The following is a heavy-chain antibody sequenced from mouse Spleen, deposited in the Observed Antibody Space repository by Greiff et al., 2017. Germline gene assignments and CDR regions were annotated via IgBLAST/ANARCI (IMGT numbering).Heavy chain of an antibody. J-gene: IGHJ2*01. CDR1: GFTFSSYA. Sequence: EVKVVESGGGLVKPGGSLKLSCAASGFTFSSYAMSWVRQTPEKRLEWVATISDGGSYTYYPDNVKGRFTISRDNAKNNLYLQMSHLKSEDTAMYYCARDRGYGSSYDYFDYWGQGTTLTVSS. V-gene: IGHV5-4*01. D-gene: IGHD1-1*01. CDR2: ISDGGSYT. CDR3: ARDRGYGSSYDYFDY.